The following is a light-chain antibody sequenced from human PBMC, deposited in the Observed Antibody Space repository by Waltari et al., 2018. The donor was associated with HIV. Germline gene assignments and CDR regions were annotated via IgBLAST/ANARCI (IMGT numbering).Light chain of an antibody. V-gene: IGLV1-51*01. J-gene: IGLJ2*01. CDR1: TSNIVANA. CDR2: EST. Sequence: SVLPQPPSKSAAPGQTVTISCSAPTSNIVANAVSWYQQLPGAAPSLIRYESTERPSGIPDRVSASKSYTTATLDIGGLQPGDEAIYYCGTRDNDLGPVVFGEGTWVTVL. CDR3: GTRDNDLGPVV.